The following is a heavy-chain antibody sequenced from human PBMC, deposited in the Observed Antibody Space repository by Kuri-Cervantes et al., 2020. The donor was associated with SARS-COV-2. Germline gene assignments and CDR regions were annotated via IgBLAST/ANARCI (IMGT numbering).Heavy chain of an antibody. CDR3: AKDSYYDYVWGSYRYAPD. J-gene: IGHJ4*02. CDR2: IWYDGSNK. CDR1: GFTFSSYG. Sequence: GGSLRLSCAASGFTFSSYGMHWVRQAPGKGLEWVAVIWYDGSNKYYADSVKGRFTISRDNSKNTLYLQMNSLRAEDTAVYYCAKDSYYDYVWGSYRYAPDWGQGTLVTVSS. D-gene: IGHD3-16*02. V-gene: IGHV3-33*06.